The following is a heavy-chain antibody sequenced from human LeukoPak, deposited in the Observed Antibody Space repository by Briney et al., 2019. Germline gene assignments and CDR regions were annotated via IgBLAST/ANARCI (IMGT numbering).Heavy chain of an antibody. D-gene: IGHD6-19*01. V-gene: IGHV1-3*04. Sequence: GASVKVSCKASGYTFNMFAIHWVRQAPGQRLEWMGWINTATGHTEYSQKFQGRVTITRDTSASTAYMELSSLRFEDTAVYHCARDQGNGWYGFSWGQGTLVTVSS. CDR3: ARDQGNGWYGFS. CDR1: GYTFNMFA. CDR2: INTATGHT. J-gene: IGHJ5*02.